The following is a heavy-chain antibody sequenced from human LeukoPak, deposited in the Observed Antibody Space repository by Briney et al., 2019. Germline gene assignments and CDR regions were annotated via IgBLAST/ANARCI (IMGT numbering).Heavy chain of an antibody. CDR3: AKEYAFHYSRIDY. V-gene: IGHV3-20*04. CDR1: GFTFDDYG. CDR2: INWNGGST. J-gene: IGHJ4*02. D-gene: IGHD2-2*01. Sequence: GGSLRLSCAASGFTFDDYGMSWVRQAPGKGLEWVSGINWNGGSTGYADSVKGRFTISRDNSKDTLYLQMNSLRAEDTAVYYCAKEYAFHYSRIDYWGQGTLVTVSS.